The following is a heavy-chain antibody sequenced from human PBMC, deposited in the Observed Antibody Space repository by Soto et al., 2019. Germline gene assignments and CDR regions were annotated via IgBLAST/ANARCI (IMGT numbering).Heavy chain of an antibody. J-gene: IGHJ6*02. CDR2: IKTKAESYAT. CDR3: TRGVWFGTNYCLDV. Sequence: EVQLVESGGGLVQPGGSLRLSCAASGFTFSDSPIHWVRQASGKGLEWVGRIKTKAESYATASFEGRFTISRDDLKNTAYLQMNSLKTEDTAVYYCTRGVWFGTNYCLDVWGQGTAVAVSS. V-gene: IGHV3-73*02. CDR1: GFTFSDSP. D-gene: IGHD3-10*01.